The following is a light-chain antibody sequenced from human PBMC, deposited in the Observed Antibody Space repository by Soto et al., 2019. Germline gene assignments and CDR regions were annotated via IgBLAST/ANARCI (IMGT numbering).Light chain of an antibody. CDR2: EVS. CDR1: SSDVGGYNY. J-gene: IGLJ2*01. Sequence: QSVLTQPASVSGSPGQSITISCTGTSSDVGGYNYVSWYQQHPGKAPKFMIYEVSNRPSGVSNRFSGSKSGNTASLTISGLQAEDEADYYCSSYSTTTSPHVLFGGGTKLTVL. CDR3: SSYSTTTSPHVL. V-gene: IGLV2-14*01.